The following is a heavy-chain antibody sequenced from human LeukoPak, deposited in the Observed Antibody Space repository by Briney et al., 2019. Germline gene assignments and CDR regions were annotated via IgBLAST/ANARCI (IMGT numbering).Heavy chain of an antibody. D-gene: IGHD4-4*01. CDR1: GGSISSSSYY. CDR2: IYYSGST. J-gene: IGHJ4*02. CDR3: ARQETTVTYDY. Sequence: PSETLSLTCTVSGGSISSSSYYWGWIRQPPGEGLEWIGGIYYSGSTYYNPSLKSRVTISVDTSKNQFSLKLSSVTAADTAVYYCARQETTVTYDYWGQGTLVTVSS. V-gene: IGHV4-39*01.